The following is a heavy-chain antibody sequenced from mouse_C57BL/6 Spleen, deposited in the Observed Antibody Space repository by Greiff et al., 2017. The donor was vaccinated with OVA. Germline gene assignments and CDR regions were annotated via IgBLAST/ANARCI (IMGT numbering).Heavy chain of an antibody. V-gene: IGHV1-4*01. D-gene: IGHD1-1*01. CDR1: GYTFTSYT. CDR2: VNPSCGYT. J-gene: IGHJ4*01. CDR3: ARGTVVDYYAMDY. Sequence: QVQLKQSGAELARPGASVKMSCKASGYTFTSYTMHWVKQRPGPGLEWIGYVNPSCGYTKYNQKFKDKATLTADKSSSTAYMQLSSLTSEDSAVYYCARGTVVDYYAMDYWGQGTSVTVSS.